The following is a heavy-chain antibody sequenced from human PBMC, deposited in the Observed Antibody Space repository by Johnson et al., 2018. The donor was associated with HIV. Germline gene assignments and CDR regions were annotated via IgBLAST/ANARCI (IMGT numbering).Heavy chain of an antibody. D-gene: IGHD3-22*01. CDR1: GFTFSSYA. J-gene: IGHJ3*02. V-gene: IGHV3-23*04. Sequence: VQLVESGGGLVQPGGSLRLSCAASGFTFSSYAMSWVRQAPGKGLEWVSAISGSGGSTYYADSVKGRFTISRDNSKNTLYLQMNSLRAEDTAVYYCARVSTMIVVARNDAFDIWGQGTMVTVSS. CDR3: ARVSTMIVVARNDAFDI. CDR2: ISGSGGST.